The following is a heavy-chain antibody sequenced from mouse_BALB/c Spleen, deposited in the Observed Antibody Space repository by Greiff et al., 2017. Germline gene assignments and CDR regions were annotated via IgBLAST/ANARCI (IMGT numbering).Heavy chain of an antibody. Sequence: EVKLVESGPGLVKPSQSLSLTCTVTGYSITSDYAWNWIRQFPGNKLEWMGYISYSGSTSYNPSLKSRISITRDTSKNQFFLQLNSVTTEDTATYYCARGIEYYAMDYWGQGTSVTVSS. CDR3: ARGIEYYAMDY. J-gene: IGHJ4*01. CDR2: ISYSGST. V-gene: IGHV3-2*02. CDR1: GYSITSDYA. D-gene: IGHD5-2*01.